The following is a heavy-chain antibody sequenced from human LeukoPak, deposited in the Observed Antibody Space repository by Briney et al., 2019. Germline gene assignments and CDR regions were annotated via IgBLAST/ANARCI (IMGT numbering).Heavy chain of an antibody. D-gene: IGHD5-12*01. J-gene: IGHJ6*03. CDR2: MYYSGST. CDR1: GGSISSSY. Sequence: SETLSLTCTVSGGSISSSYWSWIRQPPGKGLEWIGYMYYSGSTNYNPSLKSRVTISVDTSKNQFSLKLSSVTAADTAVYYCARGIPKYSGTYYYYYYMDVWGKGTTVTVSS. CDR3: ARGIPKYSGTYYYYYYMDV. V-gene: IGHV4-59*01.